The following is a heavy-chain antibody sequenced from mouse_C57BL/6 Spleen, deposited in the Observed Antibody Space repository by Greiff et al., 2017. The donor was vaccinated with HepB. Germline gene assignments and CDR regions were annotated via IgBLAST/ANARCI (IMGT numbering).Heavy chain of an antibody. D-gene: IGHD4-1*01. V-gene: IGHV2-2*01. Sequence: QVQLQQSGPGLVQPSQSLSITCTVSGFSLTSYGVHWVRQSPGKGLEWLGVIWSGGSTDYNAAFISRLSISKDNSKSQVFFKMNSLQADDTAIYYCARNYLSGPGYYFDYWGQGTTLTVSS. CDR2: IWSGGST. J-gene: IGHJ2*01. CDR1: GFSLTSYG. CDR3: ARNYLSGPGYYFDY.